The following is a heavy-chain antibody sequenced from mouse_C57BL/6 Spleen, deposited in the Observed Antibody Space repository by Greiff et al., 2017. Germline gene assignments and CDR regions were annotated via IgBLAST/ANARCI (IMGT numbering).Heavy chain of an antibody. V-gene: IGHV5-17*01. D-gene: IGHD4-1*01. CDR3: ARLTGRAY. CDR2: ISSGSSTI. CDR1: VFTFSDYG. Sequence: VQVLESGCGLLTPVWSLPLSCASSVFTFSDYGMHLVRPAPEKWLEWVAYISSGSSTIYYADTVKFPFTISRDNAKTTLFLQMTSLRSEDTAMYYCARLTGRAYWGQGTLVTVSA. J-gene: IGHJ3*01.